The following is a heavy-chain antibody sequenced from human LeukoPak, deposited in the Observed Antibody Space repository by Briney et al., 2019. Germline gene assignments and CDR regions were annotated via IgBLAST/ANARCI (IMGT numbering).Heavy chain of an antibody. CDR2: INHSGST. V-gene: IGHV4-34*01. J-gene: IGHJ6*03. D-gene: IGHD3-10*01. CDR3: ARSTVRGHSYYYYMDV. CDR1: GGSFSGYY. Sequence: SETLSLTCAVYGGSFSGYYWSWIRQPPGKGLEWIGEINHSGSTNYNPSLKGRVTISVDTSKNQFSLKLSSVTAADTAVYFCARSTVRGHSYYYYMDVWGKGTTVTVSS.